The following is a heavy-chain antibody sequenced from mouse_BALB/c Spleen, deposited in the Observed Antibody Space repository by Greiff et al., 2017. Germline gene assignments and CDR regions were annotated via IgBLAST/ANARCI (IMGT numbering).Heavy chain of an antibody. CDR1: GYTFTDYE. V-gene: IGHV1-15*01. D-gene: IGHD2-14*01. J-gene: IGHJ2*01. Sequence: QVQLKESGAELVRPGASVTLSCKASGYTFTDYEMHWVKQTPVHGLEWIGAIDPETGGTAYNQKFKGKATLTADKSSSTAYMELRSLTSEDSAVYYCTRGGEVRRGGLDYWGQGTTLTVSS. CDR2: IDPETGGT. CDR3: TRGGEVRRGGLDY.